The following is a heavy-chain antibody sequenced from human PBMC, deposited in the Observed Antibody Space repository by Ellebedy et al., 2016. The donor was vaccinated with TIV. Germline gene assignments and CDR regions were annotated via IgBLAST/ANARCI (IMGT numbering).Heavy chain of an antibody. Sequence: AASVKVSCKASGYNFATNGINWVRQAPGQGLGWMGWISIYNGAAKSAQKFQDRLSMTRDTSTSTAYMDLRSLRPDDSAVYFCAREGDFVVVNDRYLSYFDLWGQGTLVTVS. CDR2: ISIYNGAA. D-gene: IGHD2-21*01. CDR1: GYNFATNG. J-gene: IGHJ4*02. V-gene: IGHV1-18*04. CDR3: AREGDFVVVNDRYLSYFDL.